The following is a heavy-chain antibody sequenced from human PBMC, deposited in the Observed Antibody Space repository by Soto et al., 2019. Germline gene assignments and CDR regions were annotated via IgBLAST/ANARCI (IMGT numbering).Heavy chain of an antibody. CDR2: IYYSGST. Sequence: PSETLSLTCTVSGGSISSSSYYWGWIRQPPGKGLEWIGSIYYSGSTYYNPSLKSRVTISVDTSKNQFSLKLSSVTAADTAVYYCASFYDYVWGSYRYNDAFDIWGQGTMVTVSS. CDR3: ASFYDYVWGSYRYNDAFDI. V-gene: IGHV4-39*01. J-gene: IGHJ3*02. D-gene: IGHD3-16*02. CDR1: GGSISSSSYY.